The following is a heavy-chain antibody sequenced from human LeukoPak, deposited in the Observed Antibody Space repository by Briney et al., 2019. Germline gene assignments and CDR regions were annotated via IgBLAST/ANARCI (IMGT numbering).Heavy chain of an antibody. D-gene: IGHD1-26*01. CDR1: GFVFGDYW. CDR3: ARVTRSGTYSWFDY. V-gene: IGHV3-7*01. J-gene: IGHJ4*02. CDR2: IKTDGSEK. Sequence: AGGSLRLSCVGSGFVFGDYWMTWIRQAPGRGLEWVANIKTDGSEKNYVDSMKGRFTISRDNAKDSLYLQMSSLRAEDAAIYYRARVTRSGTYSWFDYWGQGTQVTVSS.